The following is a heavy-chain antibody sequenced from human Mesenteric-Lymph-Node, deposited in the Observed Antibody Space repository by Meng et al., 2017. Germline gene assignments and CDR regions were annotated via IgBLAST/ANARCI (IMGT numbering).Heavy chain of an antibody. Sequence: SGPTLVKPTQTLTLTCTFSGFSLSTSGVGVGWIRQPPGKALEWLALIYWDDDKRYSPSLKSRLTITKDTSKNLVVLTMSNMDPVDTATYYCAHRDYYHSSGYFVYYFDYWGPGSLVTVSS. V-gene: IGHV2-5*02. J-gene: IGHJ4*02. CDR2: IYWDDDK. CDR1: GFSLSTSGVG. D-gene: IGHD3-22*01. CDR3: AHRDYYHSSGYFVYYFDY.